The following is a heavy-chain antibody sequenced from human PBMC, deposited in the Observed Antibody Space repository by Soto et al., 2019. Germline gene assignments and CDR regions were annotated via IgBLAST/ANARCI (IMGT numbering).Heavy chain of an antibody. V-gene: IGHV4-59*01. Sequence: PSETLSLTCTVSGGSISSYYWSWIRQPPGKGLEWIGYIYYIGITDYNPSLRSRVTISVDKSNNQFSLKLKSVTAADTAVYYCATLPPRIEVTVLPIPTWGQGTLVTGSS. CDR2: IYYIGIT. D-gene: IGHD2-15*01. CDR3: ATLPPRIEVTVLPIPT. CDR1: GGSISSYY. J-gene: IGHJ5*02.